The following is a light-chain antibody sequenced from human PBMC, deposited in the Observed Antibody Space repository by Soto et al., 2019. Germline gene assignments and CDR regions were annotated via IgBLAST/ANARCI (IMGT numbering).Light chain of an antibody. CDR2: DTT. CDR3: LLSTRGAYRGTSVV. Sequence: QAVVTQEPSLTVSPGGTVTLTCGSSTGPVTSGHYPYRVQQKPGQAPRTLIYDTTNKHSWTPDRFSGSRLGGKAALTLSGAQPEDEADYYCLLSTRGAYRGTSVVFGGGTKLTVL. V-gene: IGLV7-46*01. CDR1: TGPVTSGHY. J-gene: IGLJ2*01.